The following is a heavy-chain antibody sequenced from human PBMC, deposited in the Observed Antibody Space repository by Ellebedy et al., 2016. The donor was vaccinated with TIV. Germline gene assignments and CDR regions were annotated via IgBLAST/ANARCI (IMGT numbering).Heavy chain of an antibody. CDR1: GGSFSGYY. D-gene: IGHD3-10*01. CDR3: ARGSLYFGGGSERRWFDF. J-gene: IGHJ5*01. CDR2: MKDSGKT. Sequence: MPSETLSLTCAVYGGSFSGYYWSRIRQPPGKGLEGIGEMKDSGKTNYNASPESRVTTSVDTSKNQFSLKLSSVTAADTGVYYCARGSLYFGGGSERRWFDFWGQGTLVTVSS. V-gene: IGHV4-34*01.